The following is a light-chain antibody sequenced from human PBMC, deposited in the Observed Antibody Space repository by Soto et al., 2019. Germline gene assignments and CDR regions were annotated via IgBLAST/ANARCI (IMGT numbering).Light chain of an antibody. CDR1: QSISSNY. J-gene: IGKJ4*01. V-gene: IGKV3-20*01. Sequence: EIVLTQSPGTLSLSPGERATLSCRASQSISSNYLAWYQQKPGQAPRLVIYGASGRATGIPDRFSGSGSGTDFTLTISRLEPEDFAVYYCQQYGSSPPLTFGGGTKVEIK. CDR3: QQYGSSPPLT. CDR2: GAS.